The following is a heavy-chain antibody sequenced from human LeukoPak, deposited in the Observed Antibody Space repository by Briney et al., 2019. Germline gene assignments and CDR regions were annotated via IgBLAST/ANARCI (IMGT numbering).Heavy chain of an antibody. J-gene: IGHJ4*02. Sequence: PGGSLRLSCEASEWIYNNAWMNWVRQAPGKGLGWGGRSKRNSEGGTIDYAAPVKGRFTISRDDSENTVSLQMNSLKTDDTAVYYCVADSSATTDQGFHYWGQGTLVTVSS. D-gene: IGHD4-17*01. CDR2: SKRNSEGGTI. CDR1: EWIYNNAW. CDR3: VADSSATTDQGFHY. V-gene: IGHV3-15*01.